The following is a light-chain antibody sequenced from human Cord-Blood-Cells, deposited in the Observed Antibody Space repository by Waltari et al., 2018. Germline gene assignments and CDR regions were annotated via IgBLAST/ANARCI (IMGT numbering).Light chain of an antibody. CDR1: QSVSSN. Sequence: EIVMTQSPATLSVSPGERATLSCRASQSVSSNLAWYQQKPGQAPRLRIYGASTRDTGIPARFSGSGSGTEFTRTISSLQSEDFAVYYCQQYNNWPVTFGGGTKVEIK. V-gene: IGKV3-15*01. CDR3: QQYNNWPVT. J-gene: IGKJ4*01. CDR2: GAS.